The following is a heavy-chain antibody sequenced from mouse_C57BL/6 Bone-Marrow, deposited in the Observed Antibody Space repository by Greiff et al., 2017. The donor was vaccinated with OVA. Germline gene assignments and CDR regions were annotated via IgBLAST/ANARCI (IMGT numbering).Heavy chain of an antibody. CDR1: GYTFTSYG. V-gene: IGHV1-81*01. CDR3: VSNYYGSSYEDY. CDR2: IYPRSGNT. Sequence: VQLQQSGAELARPGASVKLSCKASGYTFTSYGISWVKQRTGQGLEWIGEIYPRSGNTYYNEKLKGKATLTADKSSSTAYMELRSLTSEDSAVYFCVSNYYGSSYEDYWGQGTTLTVSS. D-gene: IGHD1-1*01. J-gene: IGHJ2*01.